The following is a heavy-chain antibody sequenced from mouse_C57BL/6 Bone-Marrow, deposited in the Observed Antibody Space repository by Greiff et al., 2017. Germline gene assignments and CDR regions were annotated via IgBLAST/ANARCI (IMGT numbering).Heavy chain of an antibody. V-gene: IGHV1-80*01. J-gene: IGHJ1*03. D-gene: IGHD2-3*01. CDR1: GYAFSSYW. CDR2: IYPGDGDT. CDR3: ARDGYHWYFDV. Sequence: VQLKESGAELVKPGASVKISCKASGYAFSSYWMNWVKQRPGKGLEWIGQIYPGDGDTNYNGKFKGKATLTADKSSSTAYMQLSSLTSEDSAVYFCARDGYHWYFDVWGTGTTVTVSS.